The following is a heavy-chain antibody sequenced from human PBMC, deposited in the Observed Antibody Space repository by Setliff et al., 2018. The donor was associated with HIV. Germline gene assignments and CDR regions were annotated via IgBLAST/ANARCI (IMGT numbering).Heavy chain of an antibody. J-gene: IGHJ4*02. CDR2: IHHSGTA. CDR1: GGSITRTPYY. D-gene: IGHD3-9*01. Sequence: SETLSLSCTVSGGSITRTPYYWGWIRQPPGKGLEWIGSIHHSGTAYDNPSLKSRFTISRDNSKNSLYLQMQSLRPEDTALYYCAKGTMNHDFLTGYSPFDSWGQGTQVTVSS. CDR3: AKGTMNHDFLTGYSPFDS. V-gene: IGHV4-39*02.